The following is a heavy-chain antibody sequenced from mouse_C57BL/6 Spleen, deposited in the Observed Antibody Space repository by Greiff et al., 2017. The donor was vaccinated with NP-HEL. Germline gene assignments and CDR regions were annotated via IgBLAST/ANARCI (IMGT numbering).Heavy chain of an antibody. J-gene: IGHJ3*01. CDR3: ASPSIYYGNYEFAY. Sequence: QVQLKQSGPGLVQPSQSLSITCTVSGFSLTSYGVHWVRQSPGKGLEWLGVIWSGGSTDYNAAFISRLSISKDNSKSQVFFKMNSLQADDTAIYYCASPSIYYGNYEFAYWGQGTLVTVSA. D-gene: IGHD2-1*01. CDR2: IWSGGST. CDR1: GFSLTSYG. V-gene: IGHV2-2*01.